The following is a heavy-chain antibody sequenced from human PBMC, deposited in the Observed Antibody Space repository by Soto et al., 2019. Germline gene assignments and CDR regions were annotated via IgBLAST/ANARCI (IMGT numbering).Heavy chain of an antibody. CDR1: GGTFNGYG. J-gene: IGHJ3*01. CDR3: ARGVSNSGAYYTGPSAYEL. CDR2: TVPVFDTS. Sequence: QVQLVQSGAVVKKPGSSVEVSCKASGGTFNGYGISWVRQAPGQGLEWMGGTVPVFDTSKYAPRFQGSVTITADKYTSTAYMELSSVRSEYTAIYFCARGVSNSGAYYTGPSAYELWGPGTLVIGSS. D-gene: IGHD3-3*01. V-gene: IGHV1-69*06.